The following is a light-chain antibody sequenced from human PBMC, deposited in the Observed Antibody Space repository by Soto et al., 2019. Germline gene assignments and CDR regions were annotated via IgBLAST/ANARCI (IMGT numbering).Light chain of an antibody. V-gene: IGLV2-23*01. Sequence: QSALTQPASVSGSPGQSITISCTGTSNDVGSHDLVSWYQQHPGKVPKLMIYEGSKRLSGVSNRFSGSKLGNTASLTISGLQAEDEADYYCCTYVGSSTSGVFGGGTQLTVL. J-gene: IGLJ3*02. CDR1: SNDVGSHDL. CDR3: CTYVGSSTSGV. CDR2: EGS.